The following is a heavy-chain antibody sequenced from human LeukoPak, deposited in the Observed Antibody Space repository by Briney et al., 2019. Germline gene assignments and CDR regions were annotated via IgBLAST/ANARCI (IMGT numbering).Heavy chain of an antibody. CDR2: ISSSGSTI. Sequence: GGSLRLSCATSGFTFSTYAMNWVRQAPGKGLEWVSSISSSGSTIYYADSVKGRFTISRDNAKNSLYLQMNSLRAEDTAVYYCAELGITMIGGVWGKGTTVTISS. J-gene: IGHJ6*04. D-gene: IGHD3-10*02. CDR1: GFTFSTYA. CDR3: AELGITMIGGV. V-gene: IGHV3-48*03.